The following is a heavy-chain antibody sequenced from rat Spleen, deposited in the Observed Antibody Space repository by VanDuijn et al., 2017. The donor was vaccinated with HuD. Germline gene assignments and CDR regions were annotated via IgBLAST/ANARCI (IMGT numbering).Heavy chain of an antibody. CDR2: IWSGGNT. V-gene: IGHV2-15*01. CDR3: TRNGLFDY. J-gene: IGHJ2*01. CDR1: GFSLTSYT. Sequence: QVQLKESGPGLVQPSQTLSLTCTVSGFSLTSYTVSWVRQPPGKGLEWIGAIWSGGNTDYNSALKSRLSISRDTSKSQVFLKVNSLKTEDTGIYYCTRNGLFDYWGQGVMVTVSS.